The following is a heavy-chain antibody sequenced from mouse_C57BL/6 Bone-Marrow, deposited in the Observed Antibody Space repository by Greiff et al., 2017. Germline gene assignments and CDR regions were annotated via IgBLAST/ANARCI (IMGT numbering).Heavy chain of an antibody. V-gene: IGHV5-4*01. D-gene: IGHD1-1*01. CDR3: ARLSTVVATDY. CDR1: GFTFSSYA. Sequence: EVQGVESGGGLVKPGGSLKLSCAASGFTFSSYAMSWVRQTPEKRLEWVATISDGGSYTYYPDNVKGRFPISRDNAKNNLYLQMSHLKSEDTAMYYCARLSTVVATDYWGQGTTLTVSS. CDR2: ISDGGSYT. J-gene: IGHJ2*01.